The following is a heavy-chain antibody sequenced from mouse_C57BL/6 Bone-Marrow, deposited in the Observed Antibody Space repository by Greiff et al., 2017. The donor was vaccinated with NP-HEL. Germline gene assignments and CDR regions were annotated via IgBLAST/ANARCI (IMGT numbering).Heavy chain of an antibody. V-gene: IGHV7-1*01. J-gene: IGHJ4*01. CDR3: ARDAGYDGYYDAMDY. CDR1: GFTFSDFY. D-gene: IGHD2-3*01. Sequence: EVMLVESGGGLVQSGRSLRLSCATSGFTFSDFYMEWVRQAPGKGLEWIAASRNKANDYTTEYSASVTGRFIVSRDTSQSILYLQMNALRAEDTAIYYCARDAGYDGYYDAMDYWGQGTSVTVSS. CDR2: SRNKANDYTT.